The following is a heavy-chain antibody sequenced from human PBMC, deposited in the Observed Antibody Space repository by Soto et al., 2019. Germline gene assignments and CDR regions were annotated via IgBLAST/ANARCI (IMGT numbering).Heavy chain of an antibody. CDR2: MSYDGSNK. Sequence: PGGSLRLSCAASGFTFSSYGMHWVRQAPGKGLEWVAVMSYDGSNKYYADSVKGRFTISRDNSKNTLYLQMNSLRAEDTAVYYCAKTHYYDSSGYPHYWGQGTLVTVSS. CDR1: GFTFSSYG. J-gene: IGHJ4*02. CDR3: AKTHYYDSSGYPHY. V-gene: IGHV3-30*18. D-gene: IGHD3-22*01.